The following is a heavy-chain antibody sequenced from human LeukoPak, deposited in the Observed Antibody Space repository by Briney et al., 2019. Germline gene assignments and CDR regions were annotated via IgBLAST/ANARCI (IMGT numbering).Heavy chain of an antibody. CDR1: GFTFGDHA. V-gene: IGHV3-49*04. CDR3: SRGPIQLWLRNGMDV. J-gene: IGHJ6*02. CDR2: IRSKAYRGTT. D-gene: IGHD5-18*01. Sequence: PGRSLRLSCTASGFTFGDHAMSWVRQAPGKGLEWVGFIRSKAYRGTTECAASVKGRFTISRDDSKSIAYLQMNSLKTEDTAVYYCSRGPIQLWLRNGMDVWGQGTTVTVSS.